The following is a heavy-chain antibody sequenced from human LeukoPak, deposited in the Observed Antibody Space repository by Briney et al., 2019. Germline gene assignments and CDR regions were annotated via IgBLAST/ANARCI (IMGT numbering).Heavy chain of an antibody. CDR1: GFTFSSNW. D-gene: IGHD2-2*01. CDR2: ISYDGSNK. J-gene: IGHJ4*02. CDR3: AKEELHCTTTSCPGGH. Sequence: GGSLRLSCAASGFTFSSNWMHWVRQAPGKGLEWVAVISYDGSNKYYADSVKGRFTLSRDNSKNTLYLQMNSLRAEDAAVYYCAKEELHCTTTSCPGGHWGQGTLVTVSS. V-gene: IGHV3-30*18.